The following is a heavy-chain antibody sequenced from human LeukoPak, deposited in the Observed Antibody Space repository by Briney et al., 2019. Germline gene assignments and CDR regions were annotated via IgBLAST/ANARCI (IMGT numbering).Heavy chain of an antibody. D-gene: IGHD3-10*01. Sequence: GGSLRLSCAASGFIFSSYWMTWVRQAPGRGLEWVAIINKDGTEEYYVDSVQGRFTISRDNAKKSVYLQMNSLRVEDTTVYYCARVADGARVPDYWGQGTLVTVSS. CDR3: ARVADGARVPDY. V-gene: IGHV3-7*01. CDR1: GFIFSSYW. J-gene: IGHJ4*02. CDR2: INKDGTEE.